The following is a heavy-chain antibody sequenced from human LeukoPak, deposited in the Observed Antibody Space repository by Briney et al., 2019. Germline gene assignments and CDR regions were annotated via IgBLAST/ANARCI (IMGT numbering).Heavy chain of an antibody. V-gene: IGHV3-30-3*01. CDR3: AREEWYYFDF. J-gene: IGHJ4*02. D-gene: IGHD3-3*01. CDR2: ISYDGNNK. Sequence: PGRSLILSCAASGFTFNTYAIHWVRQAPGKGLEWVAVISYDGNNKYYVDSVKGRFTIARDNSKNTVFLQMNSLRAEDMAVYYCAREEWYYFDFWGQGTLVTVSS. CDR1: GFTFNTYA.